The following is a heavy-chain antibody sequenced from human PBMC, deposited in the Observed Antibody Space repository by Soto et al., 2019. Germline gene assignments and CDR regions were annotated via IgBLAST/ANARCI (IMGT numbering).Heavy chain of an antibody. Sequence: ASVKVSCKASGYTFTSYAMHWVRQAPGQRLEWMGWINAGNGNTKYSQKFQGRVTITRDTSASTAYMELSSLRSEDTAVYYCARSYSGSDSPLYYYYCGMDVWGQGTTVTVAS. CDR2: INAGNGNT. CDR3: ARSYSGSDSPLYYYYCGMDV. J-gene: IGHJ6*02. CDR1: GYTFTSYA. D-gene: IGHD1-26*01. V-gene: IGHV1-3*01.